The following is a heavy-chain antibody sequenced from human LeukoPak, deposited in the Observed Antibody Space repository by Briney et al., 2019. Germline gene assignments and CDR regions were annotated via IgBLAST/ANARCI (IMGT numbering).Heavy chain of an antibody. CDR1: GGSVSSSSYY. J-gene: IGHJ5*02. D-gene: IGHD1-7*01. CDR2: IYYSGST. CDR3: ARDEGQLELRNWFDP. V-gene: IGHV4-39*07. Sequence: PSETLSLTCTVSGGSVSSSSYYWGWIRQPPGKGLEWIGSIYYSGSTYYNPSLKSRVTISVDTSKNQFSLKLSSVTAADTAVYYCARDEGQLELRNWFDPWGQGTLVTVSS.